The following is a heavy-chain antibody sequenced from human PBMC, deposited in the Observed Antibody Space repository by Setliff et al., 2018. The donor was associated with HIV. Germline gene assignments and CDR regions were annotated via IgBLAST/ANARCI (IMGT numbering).Heavy chain of an antibody. CDR2: IYHTGST. D-gene: IGHD3-16*02. Sequence: SETLSLTCIVSGATITSSRWWSWVRQAPGKRPEWLGEIYHTGSTNYNPSLKSRVTISVDTSTNQFSLRVKSMTTADTAVYYCVIRRNFDYWGQGTLVTVSS. J-gene: IGHJ4*01. CDR1: GATITSSRW. CDR3: VIRRNFDY. V-gene: IGHV4-4*02.